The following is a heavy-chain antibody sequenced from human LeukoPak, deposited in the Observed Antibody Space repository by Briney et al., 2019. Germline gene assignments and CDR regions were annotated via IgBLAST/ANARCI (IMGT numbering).Heavy chain of an antibody. CDR2: INPNSGGT. J-gene: IGHJ4*02. CDR1: GYTFNGFY. D-gene: IGHD4-11*01. Sequence: ASVEVSCKASGYTFNGFYLHWVRQAPGQGLEWMGWINPNSGGTNYAQKFQGRVTMTRDTSISTAYMELSRLRSDDTAAYYCARWMATVTTPDYWGQGTLVTVSS. CDR3: ARWMATVTTPDY. V-gene: IGHV1-2*02.